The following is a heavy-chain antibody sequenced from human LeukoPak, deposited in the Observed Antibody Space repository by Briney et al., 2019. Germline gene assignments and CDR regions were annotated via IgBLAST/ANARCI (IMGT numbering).Heavy chain of an antibody. J-gene: IGHJ4*02. V-gene: IGHV3-21*01. Sequence: GGSLRLSCAASGFTFSSYSMNWIRQAPGKGLEWVSSISSSSSYIYYADSVKGRFTISRDNAKNSLYLQMNSLRAEDTAVYYCAREGPGGAAAALDYWGQGTLVTVSS. CDR3: AREGPGGAAAALDY. CDR1: GFTFSSYS. CDR2: ISSSSSYI. D-gene: IGHD6-13*01.